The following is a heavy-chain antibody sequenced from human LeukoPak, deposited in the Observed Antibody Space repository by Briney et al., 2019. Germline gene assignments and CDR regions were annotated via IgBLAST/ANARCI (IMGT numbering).Heavy chain of an antibody. D-gene: IGHD6-19*01. V-gene: IGHV6-1*01. J-gene: IGHJ4*02. Sequence: SQTLSLTCAISGDSFSSINGAWNWIRQSPSRGLEWLGRTYYRSKWYTDYALSMKGRITINPDTSKNQFSLQLNSVTPDDTAVYYCARDLGNTGWYTFDYWGQGTLVTVSS. CDR1: GDSFSSINGA. CDR2: TYYRSKWYT. CDR3: ARDLGNTGWYTFDY.